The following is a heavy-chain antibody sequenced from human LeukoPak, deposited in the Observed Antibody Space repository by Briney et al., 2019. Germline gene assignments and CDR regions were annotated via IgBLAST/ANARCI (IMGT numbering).Heavy chain of an antibody. D-gene: IGHD3-9*01. CDR3: ARGTYDILTGYYRHWFDP. J-gene: IGHJ5*02. V-gene: IGHV4-34*01. CDR1: GFTFSTYW. Sequence: PGGSLRLSCAASGFTFSTYWMSWVRQPPGKGLEWIGEINHSGSTNYNPSLKSRVTISVDTSKNQFSLKLSSVTAADTAVYYCARGTYDILTGYYRHWFDPWGQGTLVTVSS. CDR2: INHSGST.